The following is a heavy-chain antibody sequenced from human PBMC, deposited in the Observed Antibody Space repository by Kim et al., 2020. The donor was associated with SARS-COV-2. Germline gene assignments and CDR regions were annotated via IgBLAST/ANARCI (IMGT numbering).Heavy chain of an antibody. D-gene: IGHD5-12*01. J-gene: IGHJ4*02. V-gene: IGHV1-18*01. CDR3: ARDRYGGYDFDY. Sequence: NYAQKLQGRVTMTTDTSTSTAYMELRSLRSDDTAVYYCARDRYGGYDFDYWGQGTLVTVSS.